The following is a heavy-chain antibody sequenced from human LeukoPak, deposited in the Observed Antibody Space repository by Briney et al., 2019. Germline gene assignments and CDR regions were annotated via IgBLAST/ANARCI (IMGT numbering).Heavy chain of an antibody. V-gene: IGHV4-39*01. D-gene: IGHD4-23*01. CDR2: IYYSGST. Sequence: SETLSLTCTVSGGSISSSSYYWGWIRQPPGKGLEWIGNIYYSGSTYHNPSLKSRVTISVGTSKNQFSLKLSSVTAADTAVYYCARRGFSTGVFSDAFDIWGQGTMVTVSS. CDR1: GGSISSSSYY. CDR3: ARRGFSTGVFSDAFDI. J-gene: IGHJ3*02.